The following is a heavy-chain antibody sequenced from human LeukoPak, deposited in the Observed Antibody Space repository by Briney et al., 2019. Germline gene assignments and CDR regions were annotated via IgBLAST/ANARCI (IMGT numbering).Heavy chain of an antibody. Sequence: GASVKVSCKASGYTFTSYGISWVRQAPGQGLERMGWISAYNGNTNYAQKLQGRVTMTTDTSTSTAYMELRSLRSDDTAVYYCARDSCRYYYDSSGYYGYWGQGTLVTVSS. D-gene: IGHD3-22*01. J-gene: IGHJ4*02. CDR2: ISAYNGNT. CDR3: ARDSCRYYYDSSGYYGY. V-gene: IGHV1-18*01. CDR1: GYTFTSYG.